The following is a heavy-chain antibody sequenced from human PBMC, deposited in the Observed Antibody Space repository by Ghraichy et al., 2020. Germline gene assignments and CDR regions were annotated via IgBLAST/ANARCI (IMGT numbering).Heavy chain of an antibody. V-gene: IGHV1-2*02. CDR3: ARAQYNWNYEFSYGMDV. D-gene: IGHD1-7*01. CDR2: INPNSGGT. J-gene: IGHJ6*02. CDR1: GYTFTGYY. Sequence: ASVKVSCKASGYTFTGYYMHWVRQAPGQGLEWMGWINPNSGGTNYAQKFQGRVTMTRDTSISTAYMELSRLRSDDTAVYYCARAQYNWNYEFSYGMDVWGQGTTVTVSS.